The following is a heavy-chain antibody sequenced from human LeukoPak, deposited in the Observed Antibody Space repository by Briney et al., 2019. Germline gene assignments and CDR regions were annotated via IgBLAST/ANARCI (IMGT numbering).Heavy chain of an antibody. CDR3: AGKGNWGSYYFDY. V-gene: IGHV4-59*08. J-gene: IGHJ4*02. CDR1: GDSISSYY. Sequence: SETLSLTCTVSGDSISSYYWSWIRQPPGKGLEWIGYIYHSGSTNYNPSLKSRVTISIDTTKNQFSLKLSSVSAADTAVYYCAGKGNWGSYYFDYWGQGTLVTVSS. D-gene: IGHD3-16*01. CDR2: IYHSGST.